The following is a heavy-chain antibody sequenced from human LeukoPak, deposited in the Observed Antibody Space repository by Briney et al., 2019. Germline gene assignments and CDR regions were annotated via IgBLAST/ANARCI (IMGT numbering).Heavy chain of an antibody. CDR1: GYTFTGHY. CDR3: AGEGANEMITFKAAFDI. Sequence: SVKVSCKASGYTFTGHYMHWVRQAPGQELECMGCINPNDGGTYYAQKFQGRVTLTRDTSITKAYMELSRLKSDDTAVYYCAGEGANEMITFKAAFDIWGSGTMVTVSS. D-gene: IGHD3-16*01. CDR2: INPNDGGT. J-gene: IGHJ3*02. V-gene: IGHV1-2*02.